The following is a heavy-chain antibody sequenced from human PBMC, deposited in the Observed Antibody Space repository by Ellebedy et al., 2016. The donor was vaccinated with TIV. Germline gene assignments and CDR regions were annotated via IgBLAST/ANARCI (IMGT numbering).Heavy chain of an antibody. D-gene: IGHD2-8*01. CDR1: GFTFSTNV. CDR3: ARVSGKYYFDY. V-gene: IGHV3-30*03. Sequence: GESLKISXAASGFTFSTNVMHWVRQAPGKGLEWVADITYDGSSQWYLDSVKGRFTVSRDNSKNTLYLQMNSLRPEDTAVYYCARVSGKYYFDYWGQGTPVTVSS. J-gene: IGHJ4*02. CDR2: ITYDGSSQ.